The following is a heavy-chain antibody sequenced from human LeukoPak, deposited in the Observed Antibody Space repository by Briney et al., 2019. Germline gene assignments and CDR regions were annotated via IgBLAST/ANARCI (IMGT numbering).Heavy chain of an antibody. CDR2: IYYSGST. J-gene: IGHJ6*03. CDR3: ASGISYDFWSGYSRLYYMDV. D-gene: IGHD3-3*01. Sequence: SETPSLTCTVSGGSISSYYWSWIRQPPGKGLEWIGYIYYSGSTNYNPSLKSRVTISVDTSKNQFSLKLSSVTAADTAVYYCASGISYDFWSGYSRLYYMDVWGKGTTVTVSS. V-gene: IGHV4-59*01. CDR1: GGSISSYY.